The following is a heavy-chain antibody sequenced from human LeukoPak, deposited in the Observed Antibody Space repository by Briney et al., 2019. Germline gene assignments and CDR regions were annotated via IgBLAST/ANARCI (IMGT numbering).Heavy chain of an antibody. CDR1: GFTFDDYA. D-gene: IGHD5-12*01. V-gene: IGHV3-9*03. CDR3: AKDSSGYPYYMDV. CDR2: LSWNSGSI. Sequence: PGRSLRLSCAASGFTFDDYAMHWVRQAPGKGLEWVSGLSWNSGSIGYADSVKGRFTISRDNAKNSLYLQMNSLRAEDMALYYCAKDSSGYPYYMDVWGKGTTVTVSS. J-gene: IGHJ6*03.